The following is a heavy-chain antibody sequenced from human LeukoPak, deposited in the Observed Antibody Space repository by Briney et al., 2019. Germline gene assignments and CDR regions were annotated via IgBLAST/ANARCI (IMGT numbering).Heavy chain of an antibody. CDR1: GGSISSSSYY. Sequence: SETLSLTCTVSGGSISSSSYYWRWIRQPPGRGLEWIGSIYYSGSTYYNPSLHRQVTISVDTPNNHSSLKLSAVTAADTAVYYCARQYGSGSYSPNYWGQGTLVTVSS. CDR3: ARQYGSGSYSPNY. CDR2: IYYSGST. V-gene: IGHV4-39*01. J-gene: IGHJ4*02. D-gene: IGHD3-10*01.